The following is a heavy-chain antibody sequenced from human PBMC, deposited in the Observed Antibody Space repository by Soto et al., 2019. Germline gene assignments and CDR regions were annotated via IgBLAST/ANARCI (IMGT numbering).Heavy chain of an antibody. CDR3: AMVDNYVTPNPQDV. CDR1: GYIFVNYG. Sequence: QVQLVQSGDEVRKPGSSVKVSCKASGYIFVNYGIAWVRQAPGQGLEWMGWSSPYSGNTHYASKVQGRLTMTTDTSTSTAYMDLGSLTSDDTGVYYCAMVDNYVTPNPQDVWGQGTTVTVSS. V-gene: IGHV1-18*01. CDR2: SSPYSGNT. D-gene: IGHD3-16*01. J-gene: IGHJ6*02.